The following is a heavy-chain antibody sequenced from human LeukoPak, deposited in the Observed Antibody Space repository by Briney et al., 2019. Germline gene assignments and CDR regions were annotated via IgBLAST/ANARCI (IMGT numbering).Heavy chain of an antibody. CDR2: IKQDGSEK. Sequence: PGGSLRLSCAASGFTFSSYSMSWVRQAPGKGLEWVANIKQDGSEKYYVDSVKGRFTISRDNAKNSLYLQMDSLRAEDTAVYYCARVGHYVWGSYTSVEFDYWGQGTLVTVSS. CDR3: ARVGHYVWGSYTSVEFDY. CDR1: GFTFSSYS. D-gene: IGHD3-16*01. V-gene: IGHV3-7*01. J-gene: IGHJ4*02.